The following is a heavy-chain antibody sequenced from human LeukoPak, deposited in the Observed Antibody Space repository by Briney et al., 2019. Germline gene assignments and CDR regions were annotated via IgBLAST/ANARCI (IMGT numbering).Heavy chain of an antibody. V-gene: IGHV4-34*01. CDR2: INHSGST. CDR3: VGLDFWSKGGLDY. J-gene: IGHJ4*02. Sequence: SETLSLTCAVYSGSFSGYYWSWIRQPPGKGLEWIGEINHSGSTNYNPSLKSRVTISVDTSKNQFSLKLSSVTAADTAVYYCVGLDFWSKGGLDYWGQGTLVTVSS. D-gene: IGHD3-3*01. CDR1: SGSFSGYY.